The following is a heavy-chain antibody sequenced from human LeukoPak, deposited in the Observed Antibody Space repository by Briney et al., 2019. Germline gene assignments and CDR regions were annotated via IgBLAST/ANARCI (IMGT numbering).Heavy chain of an antibody. D-gene: IGHD1-26*01. Sequence: HSGGSLRLSCEASGFTFSSYGITWVRQAPGKGLEWVSGISGSSGNIYYADSVKGRFTISRDSSKNTLYLQMNSLRVEDTAVYYCAGWADYGDSWGQGTLVTVSS. J-gene: IGHJ4*02. CDR2: ISGSSGNI. CDR1: GFTFSSYG. V-gene: IGHV3-23*01. CDR3: AGWADYGDS.